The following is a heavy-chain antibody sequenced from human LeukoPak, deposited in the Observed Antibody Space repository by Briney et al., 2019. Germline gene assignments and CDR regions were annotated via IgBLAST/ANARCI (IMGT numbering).Heavy chain of an antibody. Sequence: HPGGSLRLSCAASGFTFSSYAMSWVRQAPGKGLEWGSAISGSGGSTYYADSVKGRFTISRDNAKNSLYLQMNSLRAEDTAVYYCARDDLWFGERTNSNPWGQGTLVTVSS. CDR3: ARDDLWFGERTNSNP. D-gene: IGHD3-10*01. CDR1: GFTFSSYA. CDR2: ISGSGGST. J-gene: IGHJ5*02. V-gene: IGHV3-23*01.